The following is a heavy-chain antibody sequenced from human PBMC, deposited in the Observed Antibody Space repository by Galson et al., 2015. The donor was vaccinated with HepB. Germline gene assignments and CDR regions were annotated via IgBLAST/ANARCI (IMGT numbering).Heavy chain of an antibody. CDR3: ARLQTYYYDSSGYYYRNYYFDY. D-gene: IGHD3-22*01. V-gene: IGHV1-46*01. CDR2: INPSGGST. CDR1: GYTFTSYY. J-gene: IGHJ4*02. Sequence: SVKASCKASGYTFTSYYMHWVRQAPGQGLEWMGIINPSGGSTSYAQKFQGRVTMTRDTSTSTVYMELSSLRSEDTAVYYCARLQTYYYDSSGYYYRNYYFDYWGQGTLVTVSS.